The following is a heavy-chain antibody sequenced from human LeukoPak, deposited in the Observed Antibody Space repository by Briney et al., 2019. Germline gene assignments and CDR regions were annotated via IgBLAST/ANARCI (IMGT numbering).Heavy chain of an antibody. J-gene: IGHJ6*02. Sequence: GGSLRLSCVGSGFAFHNYAMHWVRRPSGKGLEWVSAINWNSDTKAYADSVKGRFTISRDRARNSSYLQMDSLRPEDTALYYCAKDTGGNGAYFYAMDVWGQGTSVTVSS. CDR2: INWNSDTK. D-gene: IGHD4-23*01. CDR1: GFAFHNYA. CDR3: AKDTGGNGAYFYAMDV. V-gene: IGHV3-9*01.